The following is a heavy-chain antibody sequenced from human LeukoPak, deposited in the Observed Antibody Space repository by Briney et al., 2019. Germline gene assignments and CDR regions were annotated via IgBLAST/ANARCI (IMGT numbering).Heavy chain of an antibody. CDR1: GGSISSSSYF. CDR3: AREGTARWFDP. J-gene: IGHJ5*02. D-gene: IGHD1-14*01. CDR2: IYYSGGT. V-gene: IGHV4-39*07. Sequence: SETLSLTCTVSGGSISSSSYFWGWIRQPPGKGLEWIGYIYYSGGTYYNPSLKSRVTISVDTSKNQFSLKLNSVTAADTAVYYCAREGTARWFDPWGQGTLVTVSS.